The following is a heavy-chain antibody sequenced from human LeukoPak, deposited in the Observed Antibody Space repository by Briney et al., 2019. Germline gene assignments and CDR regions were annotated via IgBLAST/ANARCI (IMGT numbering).Heavy chain of an antibody. CDR3: ARASPTVTTDYFDY. D-gene: IGHD4-17*01. CDR2: ISYDGSNK. V-gene: IGHV3-30*04. J-gene: IGHJ4*02. CDR1: GFTFSSYA. Sequence: GGSLRLSCAASGFTFSSYAMHWVRQAPGKGLEWVAVISYDGSNKYYADSVKGRFTISRDNSKNTLYLQMNSLRAEDTAVYYCARASPTVTTDYFDYWGQGTLVTVSS.